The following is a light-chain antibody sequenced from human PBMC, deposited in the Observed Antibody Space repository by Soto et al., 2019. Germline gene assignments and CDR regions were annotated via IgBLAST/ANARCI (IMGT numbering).Light chain of an antibody. CDR2: WAS. CDR3: QQYINDLPA. Sequence: DIVMTQSPLSLPVTPGEPASISCRSSQSLVHNDGNTYLAWYQQKPGQPPRLLIYWASTRESGVPDRFSGSGSGTDFTLTISSLQAEDVAVYYCQQYINDLPAFGQGTKVDIK. J-gene: IGKJ1*01. V-gene: IGKV4-1*01. CDR1: QSLVHNDGNTY.